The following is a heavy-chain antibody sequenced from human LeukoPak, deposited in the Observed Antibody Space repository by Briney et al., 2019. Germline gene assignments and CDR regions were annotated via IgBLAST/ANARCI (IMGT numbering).Heavy chain of an antibody. Sequence: GRSLRLSCAASGFTFDDYAMHWVRQAPGKGLEWVSGISWNSGSIGYADSVKGRFTISRDNAKNSLYLQMNSLRAEDTALYYCAKIISLPMYSSEDSYFDYWGQGTLVTVSS. CDR2: ISWNSGSI. D-gene: IGHD6-25*01. V-gene: IGHV3-9*01. CDR1: GFTFDDYA. J-gene: IGHJ4*02. CDR3: AKIISLPMYSSEDSYFDY.